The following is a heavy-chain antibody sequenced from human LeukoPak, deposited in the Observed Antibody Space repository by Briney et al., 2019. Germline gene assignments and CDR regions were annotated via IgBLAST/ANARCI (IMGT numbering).Heavy chain of an antibody. Sequence: GGSLRLSCAASGFTFSSYSMNWVRQAPGKGLEWVSSISSSSSYIYYADSVKGRSTISRDNSKNTLYLQMNSLRAEDTAVYYCAGDTYYYDSSGYTPPGGAFDIWGQGTMVTVSS. CDR2: ISSSSSYI. V-gene: IGHV3-21*01. D-gene: IGHD3-22*01. CDR3: AGDTYYYDSSGYTPPGGAFDI. J-gene: IGHJ3*02. CDR1: GFTFSSYS.